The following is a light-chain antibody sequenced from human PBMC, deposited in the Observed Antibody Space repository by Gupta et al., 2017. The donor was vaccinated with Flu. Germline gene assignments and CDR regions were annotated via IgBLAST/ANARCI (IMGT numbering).Light chain of an antibody. V-gene: IGLV1-40*03. CDR2: NNV. J-gene: IGLJ1*01. CDR3: QSYYSSLGASYV. CDR1: DIGAGHA. Sequence: DIGAGHAVHCYQLLPGTAPKLVIYNNVHQPSGVSYRFSGSKSGASASLAITVLRTEDEGDYYCQSYYSSLGASYVFGTGTKVTVL.